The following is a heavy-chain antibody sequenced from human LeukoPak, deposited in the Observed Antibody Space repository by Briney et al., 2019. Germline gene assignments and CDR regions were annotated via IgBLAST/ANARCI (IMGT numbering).Heavy chain of an antibody. Sequence: ASVKVSCKSSGYTFTGYYMHWVRQAPGQGLEWMGWINPNSCGTNYAQKFQGRVTMTRDTSISTAYMELSRLRSDDTAVYYCASLIRHGDYDLAYWGQGTLVTVSS. D-gene: IGHD4-17*01. CDR3: ASLIRHGDYDLAY. CDR1: GYTFTGYY. CDR2: INPNSCGT. J-gene: IGHJ4*02. V-gene: IGHV1-2*02.